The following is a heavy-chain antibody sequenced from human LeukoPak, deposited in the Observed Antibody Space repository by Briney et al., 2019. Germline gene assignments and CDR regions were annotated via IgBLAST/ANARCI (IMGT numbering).Heavy chain of an antibody. CDR1: GFTFSSYA. D-gene: IGHD6-19*01. CDR3: TRGPSGWFASDF. J-gene: IGHJ4*02. Sequence: PGGSLRLSCAASGFTFSSYAMSWVRPAPGKGLEWVSAINGIGGSTYYADSVKGRFTISRDNAKNTLYLQMNSLRAEDTAVYYCTRGPSGWFASDFWGQGTLVTVSS. V-gene: IGHV3-23*01. CDR2: INGIGGST.